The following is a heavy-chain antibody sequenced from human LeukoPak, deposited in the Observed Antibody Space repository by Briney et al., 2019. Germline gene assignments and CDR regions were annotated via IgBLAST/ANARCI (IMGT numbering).Heavy chain of an antibody. Sequence: HPGGSLRLSCAASRFTFSSYGMSWVRQAPGKGLEWVSAISGSGGSTYYADSVKGRFTISRDNSKNTLYLQMNTLRAEDAAVYYCAKCTDYVWGSFRSTYCYYMDVWGKGTTVTISS. V-gene: IGHV3-23*01. CDR1: RFTFSSYG. CDR2: ISGSGGST. D-gene: IGHD3-16*02. CDR3: AKCTDYVWGSFRSTYCYYMDV. J-gene: IGHJ6*03.